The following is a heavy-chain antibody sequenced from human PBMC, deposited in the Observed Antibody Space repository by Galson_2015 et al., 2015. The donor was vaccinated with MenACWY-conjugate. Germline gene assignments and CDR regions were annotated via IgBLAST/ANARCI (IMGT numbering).Heavy chain of an antibody. D-gene: IGHD3-16*01. CDR2: ISSSSSYT. Sequence: SLRLSCAASGFTLSSYYMSWVRQAPGKGLEWVSYISSSSSYTNYADSVKGRFTISRDNAKNSLYLQMNSLRAEDTAVYYCARDLSPLGWFDPWGQGTLVTVSS. CDR3: ARDLSPLGWFDP. CDR1: GFTLSSYY. V-gene: IGHV3-11*06. J-gene: IGHJ5*02.